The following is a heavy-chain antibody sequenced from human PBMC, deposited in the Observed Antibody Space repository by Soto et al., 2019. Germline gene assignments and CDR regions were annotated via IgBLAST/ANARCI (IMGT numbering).Heavy chain of an antibody. CDR2: IYYSGSA. CDR3: ARVANGQWLDYFDS. D-gene: IGHD6-19*01. V-gene: IGHV4-39*07. CDR1: GGSISSSDYY. Sequence: SETLSLTCTVSGGSISSSDYYWGWIRQPPGKGLEWIGNIYYSGSASYNPSLKSRVTISVDTSKNQFSLKLTSVTAADTAVYYCARVANGQWLDYFDSWGQGTLVTVSS. J-gene: IGHJ4*02.